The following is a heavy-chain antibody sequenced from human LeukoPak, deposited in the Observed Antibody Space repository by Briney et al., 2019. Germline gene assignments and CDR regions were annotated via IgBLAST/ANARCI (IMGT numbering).Heavy chain of an antibody. V-gene: IGHV3-66*01. CDR3: ARACTSCYGFDYYYGMDV. Sequence: TGGSLRLSCAASGFTVSSNYMSWVRQAPGKGLEWVSVIYSGGTTSYADSVKGRFTIPRDNSKNALYPQMSSLKVEDTAVYYCARACTSCYGFDYYYGMDVWGQGTTVTVSS. CDR1: GFTVSSNY. CDR2: IYSGGTT. J-gene: IGHJ6*02. D-gene: IGHD2-2*01.